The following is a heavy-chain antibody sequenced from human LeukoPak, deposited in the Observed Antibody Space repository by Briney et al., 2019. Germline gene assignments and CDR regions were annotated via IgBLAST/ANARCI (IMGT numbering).Heavy chain of an antibody. CDR2: ISSGSTYI. D-gene: IGHD1-26*01. V-gene: IGHV3-21*01. CDR3: ARDRIYSGIYHDTFDI. CDR1: GFTFSSYS. Sequence: GGSLRLSCAASGFTFSSYSMSWVRQAPGKGLEWVGSISSGSTYIYYANSMKGRFTISRDNAKNSLYLQMHTLRAEDTAVYYCARDRIYSGIYHDTFDIWGHGTMVTVSS. J-gene: IGHJ3*02.